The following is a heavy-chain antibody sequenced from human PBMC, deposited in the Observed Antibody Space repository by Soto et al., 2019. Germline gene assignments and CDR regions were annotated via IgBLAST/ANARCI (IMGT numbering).Heavy chain of an antibody. CDR1: GGSISSSNW. CDR3: ARYLPAAIVSDPWFAP. J-gene: IGHJ5*02. CDR2: IYHSGST. D-gene: IGHD2-2*01. Sequence: TLSLTCAVSGGSISSSNWWSWVRQPPGKGLEWIGEIYHSGSTNYNPSLKSRVTISVDKSKNQFSLKLSSVTAADTAVYYCARYLPAAIVSDPWFAPWGQGTLVTVAS. V-gene: IGHV4-4*02.